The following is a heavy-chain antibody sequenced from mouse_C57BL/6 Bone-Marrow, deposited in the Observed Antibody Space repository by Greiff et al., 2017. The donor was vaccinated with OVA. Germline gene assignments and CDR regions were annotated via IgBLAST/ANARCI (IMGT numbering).Heavy chain of an antibody. CDR1: GYTFTSYW. D-gene: IGHD1-1*02. CDR3: ARGIMGVYYFDY. Sequence: VQLQQSGAELVKPGASVKLSCKASGYTFTSYWMHWVKQRPGQGLEWIGMIHPNSGSTNYNEKFKSKATLTVDKSSSTAYMQLSSLTSEDSAVYYCARGIMGVYYFDYWGQGTTLTVSS. V-gene: IGHV1-64*01. CDR2: IHPNSGST. J-gene: IGHJ2*01.